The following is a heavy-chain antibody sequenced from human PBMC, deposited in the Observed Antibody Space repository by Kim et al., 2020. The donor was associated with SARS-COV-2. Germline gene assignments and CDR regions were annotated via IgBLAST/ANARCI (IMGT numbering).Heavy chain of an antibody. D-gene: IGHD3-10*01. Sequence: GGSLRLSCAASGFTFSSYGMHWVRQAPGKGLEWVAVISYDGSNKYYADSVKGRFTISRDNSKNTLYLQMNSLRAEDTAVYYCAKEVRLLWFGETYFDYWGQGTLVTVSS. J-gene: IGHJ4*02. CDR3: AKEVRLLWFGETYFDY. V-gene: IGHV3-30*18. CDR1: GFTFSSYG. CDR2: ISYDGSNK.